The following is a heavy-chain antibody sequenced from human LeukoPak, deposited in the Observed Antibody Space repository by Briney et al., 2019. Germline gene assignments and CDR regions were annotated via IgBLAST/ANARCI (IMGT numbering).Heavy chain of an antibody. Sequence: ASVKVSCKASGYTFTGYYMHWVRQAPGQGLEWMGWINPNSGGTNYAQKFQGRVTMTRDTSISTAYMELSRLRSDDTAVYYCARVWAYSSSSQGWLDPWGQGTLVTVSS. CDR2: INPNSGGT. D-gene: IGHD6-13*01. V-gene: IGHV1-2*02. J-gene: IGHJ5*02. CDR1: GYTFTGYY. CDR3: ARVWAYSSSSQGWLDP.